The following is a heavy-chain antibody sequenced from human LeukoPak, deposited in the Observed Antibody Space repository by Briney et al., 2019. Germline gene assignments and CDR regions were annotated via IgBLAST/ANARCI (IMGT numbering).Heavy chain of an antibody. Sequence: ASVKVSCKASGYTFTSYGISWVRQAPGQGLEWMGWISAYNGNTNYAQKLQGRVIMTTDTSTSTACMELRSLRSDDTAVYYCARDVLSASGLRLNWFDPWGQGTLVTVSS. CDR3: ARDVLSASGLRLNWFDP. CDR1: GYTFTSYG. CDR2: ISAYNGNT. V-gene: IGHV1-18*04. J-gene: IGHJ5*02. D-gene: IGHD5-12*01.